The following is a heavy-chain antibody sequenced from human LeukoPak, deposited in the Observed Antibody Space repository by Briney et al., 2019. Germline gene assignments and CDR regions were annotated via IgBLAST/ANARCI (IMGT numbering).Heavy chain of an antibody. CDR1: GGSISSSSYY. CDR2: IYHSGST. CDR3: ARGGYSYGPQDY. V-gene: IGHV4-39*07. Sequence: PSETLSLTCTVSGGSISSSSYYWGWIRQPPGKGLEWIGSIYHSGSTYYNPSLKSRVTISVDMSKNQFSLKLSSVTAADTAVYYCARGGYSYGPQDYWGQGTLVTVSS. J-gene: IGHJ4*02. D-gene: IGHD5-18*01.